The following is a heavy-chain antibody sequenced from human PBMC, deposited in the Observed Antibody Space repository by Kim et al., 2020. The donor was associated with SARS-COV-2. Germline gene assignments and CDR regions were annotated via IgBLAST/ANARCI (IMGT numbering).Heavy chain of an antibody. Sequence: GGSLRLSCAASGFTFSSYAMSWVRQAPGKGLEWVSAISGSGGSTYYADSVKGRFTISRDNSKNTLYLQMNSLRAEDTAVYYCAPRLSSSWYHASLSWGQGTLVTVSS. CDR2: ISGSGGST. J-gene: IGHJ5*02. V-gene: IGHV3-23*01. CDR1: GFTFSSYA. CDR3: APRLSSSWYHASLS. D-gene: IGHD6-13*01.